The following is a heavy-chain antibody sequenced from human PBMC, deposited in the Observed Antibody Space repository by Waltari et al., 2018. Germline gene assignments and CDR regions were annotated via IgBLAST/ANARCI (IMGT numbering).Heavy chain of an antibody. Sequence: EVQLVESGGGLVQPGGSLRLSCAASGFTFNSSAMNWVRQAPGEGPAWVSTSSGNGVSRYHADSVEGRFTISRDNSRNTVYLQMSSLRAEDTAIYYCAKAHWDYGNYYYYYMDGWGNGTTVIVSS. D-gene: IGHD1-7*01. CDR2: SSGNGVSR. V-gene: IGHV3-23*04. CDR1: GFTFNSSA. J-gene: IGHJ6*03. CDR3: AKAHWDYGNYYYYYMDG.